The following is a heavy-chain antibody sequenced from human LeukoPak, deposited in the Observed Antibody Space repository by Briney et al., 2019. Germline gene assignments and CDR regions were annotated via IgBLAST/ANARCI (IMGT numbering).Heavy chain of an antibody. CDR3: ARVSVAGIFSYYYYYMDV. D-gene: IGHD6-19*01. V-gene: IGHV4-59*01. CDR2: IHYSGST. Sequence: SETLSLTCTVSGGSISSYYWSWIRQPPGKGLVWIGYIHYSGSTHYNPSLKSRVSISVDTSKNQFSLKLSSVTAADTAVYYCARVSVAGIFSYYYYYMDVWGKGTTVTVSS. CDR1: GGSISSYY. J-gene: IGHJ6*03.